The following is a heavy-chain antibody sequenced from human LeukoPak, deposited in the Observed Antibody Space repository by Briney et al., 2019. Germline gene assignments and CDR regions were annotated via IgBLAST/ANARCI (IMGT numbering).Heavy chain of an antibody. CDR1: GGSVSSYY. V-gene: IGHV4-59*02. D-gene: IGHD2-21*01. CDR3: AREANSPTARYWYSDL. Sequence: SETLSLTCAVSGGSVSSYYWSWMRQPPGKGLEWIGYMYYSGSTNYNPALKSRVTISLDTSENQFSLKLSSVTAADTAVYYCAREANSPTARYWYSDLWGRGTQVTVSS. CDR2: MYYSGST. J-gene: IGHJ2*01.